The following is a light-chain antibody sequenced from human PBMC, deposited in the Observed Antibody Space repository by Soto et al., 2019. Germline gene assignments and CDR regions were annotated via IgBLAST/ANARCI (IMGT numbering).Light chain of an antibody. CDR1: EDINSH. Sequence: DIQMTQSPSAVSSSVGDRVTISCRASEDINSHLAWYQQKPGNAPKLLIYAAFILQSGAPSRFSGYGSGTDFTLSISSLQPEDFATYYCQQADSFPITFGQGTRLEIK. CDR2: AAF. V-gene: IGKV1-12*01. J-gene: IGKJ5*01. CDR3: QQADSFPIT.